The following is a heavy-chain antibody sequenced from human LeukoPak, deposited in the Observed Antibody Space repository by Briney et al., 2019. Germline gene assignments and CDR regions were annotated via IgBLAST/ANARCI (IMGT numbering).Heavy chain of an antibody. J-gene: IGHJ4*02. CDR2: IYYSEST. V-gene: IGHV4-59*08. Sequence: SETLSLTCGVSSGSISSYYWSWIRQPPGKGLEWITYIYYSESTHYNTPLSSRATITVTTSNNPHSLQLTPMTAADTAEYYGGRMGIRLFDWLPTYYFDYWGQGTLVTVSS. CDR3: GRMGIRLFDWLPTYYFDY. D-gene: IGHD3-9*01. CDR1: SGSISSYY.